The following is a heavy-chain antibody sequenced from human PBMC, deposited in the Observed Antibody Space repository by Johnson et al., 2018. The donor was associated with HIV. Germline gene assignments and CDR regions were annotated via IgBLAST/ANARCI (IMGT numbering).Heavy chain of an antibody. D-gene: IGHD2-21*02. J-gene: IGHJ3*02. CDR3: AKVADPYCGGDCYSWLFAFDI. CDR2: ISFSGG. CDR1: PFTFNSNA. V-gene: IGHV3-23*01. Sequence: VQLLESGGGLVQPGGSLRLSCGASPFTFNSNATRWVRQAPVKGLDWVSLISFSGGKGRFTISRDNSKNTLSLQMNSLRAEDTAVYYCAKVADPYCGGDCYSWLFAFDIWGRGTMVTVSS.